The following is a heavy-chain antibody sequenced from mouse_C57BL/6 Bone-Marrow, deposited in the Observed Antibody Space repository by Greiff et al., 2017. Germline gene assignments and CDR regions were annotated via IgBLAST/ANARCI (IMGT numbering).Heavy chain of an antibody. CDR3: ARHEDRGTYSWFAY. J-gene: IGHJ3*01. V-gene: IGHV1-62-2*01. CDR2: FYPGSGSI. Sequence: VKLMESGAELVKPGASVKLSCKASGYTFTEYTIHWVKQRYGQGLEWIGWFYPGSGSIKYNEKFKEKATLTADKSSSTVYMELSSLTSDDSAVYFCARHEDRGTYSWFAYWGQGTLVTVSA. D-gene: IGHD1-1*01. CDR1: GYTFTEYT.